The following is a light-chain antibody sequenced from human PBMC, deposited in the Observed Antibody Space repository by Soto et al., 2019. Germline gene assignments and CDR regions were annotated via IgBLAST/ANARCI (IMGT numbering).Light chain of an antibody. J-gene: IGLJ2*01. CDR2: EGS. V-gene: IGLV2-23*01. CDR3: CSYAGSSTLGV. Sequence: QSALTQPASVSGSPGQSITISCTGTSSDVGSYNRVSWYQQHPGKAPKLMIYEGSKRPLGVSNRFSGSKSSNTASLTISGLQAEDEADYYCCSYAGSSTLGVFGGGTQLTVL. CDR1: SSDVGSYNR.